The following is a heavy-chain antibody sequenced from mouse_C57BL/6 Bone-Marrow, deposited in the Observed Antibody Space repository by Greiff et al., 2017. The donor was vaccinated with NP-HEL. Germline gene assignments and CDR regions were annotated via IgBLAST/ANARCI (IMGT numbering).Heavy chain of an antibody. CDR1: GYTFTDYN. V-gene: IGHV1-18*01. CDR2: INPNNGGT. J-gene: IGHJ4*01. D-gene: IGHD1-1*01. Sequence: VQLQQSGPELVKPGASVKIPCKASGYTFTDYNMDWVKQSHGKSLEWIGDINPNNGGTIYNQKFKGKATLTVDKSSSTAYMELRSLTSEDTAVYYCAKGLDYYGSSYGGYAMDYWGQGTSVTVSS. CDR3: AKGLDYYGSSYGGYAMDY.